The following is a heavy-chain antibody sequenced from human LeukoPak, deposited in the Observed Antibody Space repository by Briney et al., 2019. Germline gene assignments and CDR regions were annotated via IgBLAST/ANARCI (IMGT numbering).Heavy chain of an antibody. Sequence: PSETLSLTCTVSGGSISSGSYYWSWIRQPAGKGLEWIGRIYTSGSTNYNPSLKSRVTISVDTSKNQFSLKLSSVTAADTAVYYCARGRITMVRGVIAGFDPWGQGTLVTVSS. CDR2: IYTSGST. CDR1: GGSISSGSYY. J-gene: IGHJ5*02. D-gene: IGHD3-10*01. V-gene: IGHV4-61*02. CDR3: ARGRITMVRGVIAGFDP.